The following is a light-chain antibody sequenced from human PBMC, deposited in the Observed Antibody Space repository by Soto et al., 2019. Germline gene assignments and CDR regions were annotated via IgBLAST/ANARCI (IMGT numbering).Light chain of an antibody. J-gene: IGLJ2*01. V-gene: IGLV1-51*01. CDR3: GAWGGGLSAVA. CDR2: DDN. CDR1: SSNIGNNF. Sequence: QSALTQPPSVSAAPGQKVTISCSGTSSNIGNNFVSWYQQLPGTAPKLLIYDDNVRPSGVPDRFSGSKSGTSATLGITGLQTGDEADYYCGAWGGGLSAVAFGGGTKLTVL.